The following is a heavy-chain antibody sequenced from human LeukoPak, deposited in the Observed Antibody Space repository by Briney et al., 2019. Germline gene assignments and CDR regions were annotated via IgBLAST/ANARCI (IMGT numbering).Heavy chain of an antibody. CDR1: GYTFTIFG. Sequence: GASVKVSCKASGYTFTIFGISWVRQAPGQGLEWMGWISAYNGNTNYAQRFQGRVTMTTDTSTTTAYMELRGLTSDDTAIYYCARDGAERPHYMDVWGKGTTVTVSS. J-gene: IGHJ6*03. CDR2: ISAYNGNT. D-gene: IGHD1-1*01. V-gene: IGHV1-18*01. CDR3: ARDGAERPHYMDV.